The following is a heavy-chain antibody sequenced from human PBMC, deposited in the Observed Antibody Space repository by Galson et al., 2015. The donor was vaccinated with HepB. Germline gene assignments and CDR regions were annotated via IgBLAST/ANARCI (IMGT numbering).Heavy chain of an antibody. CDR2: INPNSGGT. CDR1: GYTFTGYY. CDR3: ARGQQLVKGYFQH. J-gene: IGHJ1*01. V-gene: IGHV1-2*02. Sequence: SVKVSCKASGYTFTGYYMHWVRQAPGQGLEWMGWINPNSGGTNYAQKFQGRVTMTRDTSISTAYMELSRLRSDDTAVYYCARGQQLVKGYFQHWGQGTLVTVSS. D-gene: IGHD6-13*01.